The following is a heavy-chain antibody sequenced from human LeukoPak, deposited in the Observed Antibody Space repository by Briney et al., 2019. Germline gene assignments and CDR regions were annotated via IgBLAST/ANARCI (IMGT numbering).Heavy chain of an antibody. V-gene: IGHV3-30*03. J-gene: IGHJ4*02. D-gene: IGHD1-7*01. CDR1: GFTFSSYA. CDR2: ISSDGSEK. Sequence: PGGSLRLSCAASGFTFSSYAMNWVRQAPGKGLEWVGVISSDGSEKFYADSVKGRFTLSRDNSKNTLYLQMSRLGGEDTGVYYCGTTRTGSTDFDHWGQGTLVTVSS. CDR3: GTTRTGSTDFDH.